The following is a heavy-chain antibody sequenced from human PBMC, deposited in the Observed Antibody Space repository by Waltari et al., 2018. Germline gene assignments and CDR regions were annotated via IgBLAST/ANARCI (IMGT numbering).Heavy chain of an antibody. D-gene: IGHD2-2*01. J-gene: IGHJ4*02. Sequence: QVQLQESGPGLVKPSETLSLTCTVSGGPISSYYWSWLRQPPGKGLEWIGYIYYSGSTNYSPSLKSRVTISLDTSKNQFSLKLSSVTAADTAVYYCARGGTSSYGGFDYWGQGSLATVSS. CDR3: ARGGTSSYGGFDY. CDR2: IYYSGST. V-gene: IGHV4-59*01. CDR1: GGPISSYY.